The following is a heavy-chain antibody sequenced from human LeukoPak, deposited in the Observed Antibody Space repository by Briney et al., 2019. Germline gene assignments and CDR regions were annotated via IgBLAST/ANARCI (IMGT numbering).Heavy chain of an antibody. CDR2: ISGSGGST. V-gene: IGHV3-23*01. CDR1: GFTFSSYA. CDR3: AKDLKAPPMWGVPAGPYYYYYYGMGV. Sequence: GGSLRLSCAASGFTFSSYAMSWVRQAPGKGLEWVSAISGSGGSTYYADSVKGRFTISRDNSKNTLYLQMNSLRAEDTAVYYCAKDLKAPPMWGVPAGPYYYYYYGMGVWGQGTTVTVSS. D-gene: IGHD2-2*01. J-gene: IGHJ6*02.